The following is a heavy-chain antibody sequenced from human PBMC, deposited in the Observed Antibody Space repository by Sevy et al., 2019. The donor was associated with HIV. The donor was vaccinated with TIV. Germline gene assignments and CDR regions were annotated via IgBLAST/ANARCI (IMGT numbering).Heavy chain of an antibody. Sequence: SENLSLTCTVSGGSISSYYWSWIRQPPGKGLEWIGYIYYSGSTNYNPSLKSRVTISVDTSKNQFSLKLSSVTAADTAVYYCARVQDGYFDYWGQGTLVTVSS. CDR3: ARVQDGYFDY. CDR1: GGSISSYY. V-gene: IGHV4-59*01. CDR2: IYYSGST. J-gene: IGHJ4*02.